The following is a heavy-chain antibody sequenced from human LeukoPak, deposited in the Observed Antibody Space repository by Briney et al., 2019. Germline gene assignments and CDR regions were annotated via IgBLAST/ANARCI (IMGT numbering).Heavy chain of an antibody. CDR2: INPNSGGT. D-gene: IGHD6-19*01. CDR1: GYTFTGYY. V-gene: IGHV1-2*02. J-gene: IGHJ3*02. CDR3: ARDLQWPDAFDI. Sequence: ASVKVSCKASGYTFTGYYMHWVRQAPGQGLEWMGWINPNSGGTNYAQKFQGRVTMTRDTSISTAYMELSRLRSDGTAVYYCARDLQWPDAFDIWGQGTMVTVSS.